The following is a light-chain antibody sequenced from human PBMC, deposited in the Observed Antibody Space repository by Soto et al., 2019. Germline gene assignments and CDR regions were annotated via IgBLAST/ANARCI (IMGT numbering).Light chain of an antibody. CDR1: SSDVGSYSL. V-gene: IGLV2-23*01. J-gene: IGLJ1*01. CDR3: YTFAGGSTYL. CDR2: EDI. Sequence: QSVLTQPASVSGSPGQSITISCTGTSSDVGSYSLLSWYQHHPGKAPKLIIYEDIKGPSGVSNRFSGSKSGNTASLRISGLQFEDEADYYCYTFAGGSTYLFGTGTKVTVL.